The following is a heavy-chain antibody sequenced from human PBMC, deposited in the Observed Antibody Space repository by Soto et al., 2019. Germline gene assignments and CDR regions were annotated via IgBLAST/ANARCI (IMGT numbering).Heavy chain of an antibody. J-gene: IGHJ4*02. CDR1: GFTFSSYA. D-gene: IGHD2-2*01. CDR2: ISGSGGST. V-gene: IGHV3-23*01. CDR3: AKDDCSSTSCYYFGY. Sequence: GGSLRLSCAASGFTFSSYAMSWVRQAPGKGLEWVSAISGSGGSTYYADSVKGRFTISRDNSKNTLYLQMNSLRAEDTAVYYCAKDDCSSTSCYYFGYWGQGTLVTVSS.